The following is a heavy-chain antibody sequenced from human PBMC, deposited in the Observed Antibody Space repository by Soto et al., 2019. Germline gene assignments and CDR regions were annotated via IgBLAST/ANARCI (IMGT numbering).Heavy chain of an antibody. CDR2: LYSGGST. Sequence: GGSLRLSCTASGFSVSNNYMSWVRQAPGKGLEWVSILYSGGSTYYADSVRGRFTISRVNSQNTLYLQMNSLRAEDTAVYYCAKDCRRGGATSGYGMDVWGQGTTVTVSS. V-gene: IGHV3-53*01. J-gene: IGHJ6*02. CDR3: AKDCRRGGATSGYGMDV. CDR1: GFSVSNNY. D-gene: IGHD3-16*01.